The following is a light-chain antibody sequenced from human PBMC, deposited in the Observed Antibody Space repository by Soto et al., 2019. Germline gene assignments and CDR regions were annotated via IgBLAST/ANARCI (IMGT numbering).Light chain of an antibody. J-gene: IGKJ1*01. CDR1: QSVSNN. Sequence: IVMTQSPATLSVSPGERATLSCRAIQSVSNNLAWYQQKPGQAPRLLIYGASTRATGIPARFSGSGSGTEFTLTISSLQSEDFALYYCQQYNNWPRTFGQVTKVDIK. CDR2: GAS. CDR3: QQYNNWPRT. V-gene: IGKV3-15*01.